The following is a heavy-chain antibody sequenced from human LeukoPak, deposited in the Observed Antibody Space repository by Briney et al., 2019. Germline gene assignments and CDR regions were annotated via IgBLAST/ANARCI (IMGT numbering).Heavy chain of an antibody. CDR3: ARVHCSSTSCYYDAFDI. CDR1: GGSISSGGYY. D-gene: IGHD2-2*01. V-gene: IGHV4-31*03. J-gene: IGHJ3*02. Sequence: PSETLSLTCTVSGGSISSGGYYWSWIRQHPGKGLEWIGYIYYSGSTYYNPSLKSRVTISVDTSKNQFSLKLSSVTAAATAVYYCARVHCSSTSCYYDAFDIWGQGTMVTVSS. CDR2: IYYSGST.